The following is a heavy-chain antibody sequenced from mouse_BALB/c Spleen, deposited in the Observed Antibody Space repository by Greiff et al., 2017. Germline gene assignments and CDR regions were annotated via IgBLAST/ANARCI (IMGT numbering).Heavy chain of an antibody. J-gene: IGHJ2*01. D-gene: IGHD2-4*01. CDR3: ARSLWDYDGY. V-gene: IGHV1-67*01. CDR1: GYTFTDYA. Sequence: VQLQQSGPELVRPGVSVKISCKGSGYTFTDYAMHWVKQSHAKSLEWIGVISTYYGNTNYNQKFKGKATMTVDKSSSTAYMELARLTSEDSAIYYCARSLWDYDGYWGQGTTLTVSS. CDR2: ISTYYGNT.